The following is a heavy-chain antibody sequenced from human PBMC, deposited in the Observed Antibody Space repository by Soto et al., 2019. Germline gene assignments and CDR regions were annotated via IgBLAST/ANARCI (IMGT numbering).Heavy chain of an antibody. Sequence: ASVKVSCKASGYTFTGYYMHWVRQAPGQGLEWMGWINPNSGGTNYAQKFQGRVTMTRDTSISTAYMELSRLRSDDTAVYYCARDSDILNGKSYYYYGMDVWGQGTTVTVSS. D-gene: IGHD3-9*01. CDR3: ARDSDILNGKSYYYYGMDV. CDR1: GYTFTGYY. V-gene: IGHV1-2*02. J-gene: IGHJ6*02. CDR2: INPNSGGT.